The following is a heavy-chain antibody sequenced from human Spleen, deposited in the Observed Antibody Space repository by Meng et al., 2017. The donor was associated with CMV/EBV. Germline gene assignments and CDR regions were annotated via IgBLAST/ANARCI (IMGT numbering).Heavy chain of an antibody. CDR1: NAW. V-gene: IGHV3-15*01. CDR2: IKSKTDGGTT. CDR3: AKGPHYDFWSGYYADFDY. Sequence: NAWMSWVRQAPGKGLEWVGRIKSKTDGGTTDYAAPVKSRFTISRDNSKNTLYLQMNSLRAEDTAVYYCAKGPHYDFWSGYYADFDYWGQGTLVTVSS. J-gene: IGHJ4*02. D-gene: IGHD3-3*01.